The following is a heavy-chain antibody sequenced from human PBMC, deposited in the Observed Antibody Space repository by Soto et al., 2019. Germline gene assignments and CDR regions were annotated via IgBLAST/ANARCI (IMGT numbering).Heavy chain of an antibody. D-gene: IGHD6-13*01. CDR2: ISYDGSNK. CDR1: GFTFSSYG. Sequence: GGSLRLSCAASGFTFSSYGMHWVRQAPGKGLEWVAVISYDGSNKYYADSVKGRFTISRDNSKNTLYLQMNSLRAEDTAVYYCAKDLAAAGWYCDYWGQGTLVTVSS. J-gene: IGHJ4*02. V-gene: IGHV3-30*18. CDR3: AKDLAAAGWYCDY.